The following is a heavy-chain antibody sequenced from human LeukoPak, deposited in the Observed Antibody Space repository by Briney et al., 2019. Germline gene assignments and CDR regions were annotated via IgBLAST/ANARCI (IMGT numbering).Heavy chain of an antibody. CDR2: INWNGGST. D-gene: IGHD5-24*01. J-gene: IGHJ6*02. CDR1: GFTFDDYG. V-gene: IGHV3-20*01. Sequence: GGSLRLSCAASGFTFDDYGMSWVRHAPGKGLEWVSGINWNGGSTGYADSVKGRFTISRDNAKNSLYLQMNSLRAEDTALYHCARSRDTHYYYYGMDVWGQGTTVTVSS. CDR3: ARSRDTHYYYYGMDV.